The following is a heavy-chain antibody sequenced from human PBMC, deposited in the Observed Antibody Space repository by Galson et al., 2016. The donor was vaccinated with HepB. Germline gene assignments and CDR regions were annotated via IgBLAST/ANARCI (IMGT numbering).Heavy chain of an antibody. D-gene: IGHD6-6*01. Sequence: SLRLSCAASGFTFSGYWMHWVRQAPGEGLVWVSRVGPDGSNTDYADPVKGRFTISRDNAKSTLYLQMDSLRAEDTAVYYCATPAVPRIVHSYAMDVWGQGTTATVSS. J-gene: IGHJ6*02. CDR2: VGPDGSNT. V-gene: IGHV3-74*01. CDR1: GFTFSGYW. CDR3: ATPAVPRIVHSYAMDV.